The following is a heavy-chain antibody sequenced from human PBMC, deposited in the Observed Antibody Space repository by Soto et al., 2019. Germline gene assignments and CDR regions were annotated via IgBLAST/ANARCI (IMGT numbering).Heavy chain of an antibody. CDR1: GFDFSDYY. CDR3: ARDDVALPFEMNV. D-gene: IGHD1-7*01. CDR2: ISGSGRTI. V-gene: IGHV3-11*01. J-gene: IGHJ6*02. Sequence: QVQLVESGGGLVKPGESLRLSCAVSGFDFSDYYMSWIRQAPGKGLEWISCISGSGRTIYYADSVKGRFTISRDNAKRSLFLQMNSLRVGDTAKYFCARDDVALPFEMNVWGQGTTVTVS.